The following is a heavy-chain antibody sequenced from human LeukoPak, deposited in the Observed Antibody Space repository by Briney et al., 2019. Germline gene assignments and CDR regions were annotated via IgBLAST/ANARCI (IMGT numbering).Heavy chain of an antibody. Sequence: GGSLRLSCAASGFTFSRYAMHWVRQAPGKGLEWVVVIPYDGSNKYYADSVKGRFTISRDNSKNTLYLEMNSLRAEDTAVYYCARDRMSLSKFTFYGMDVWGQGTTVTVSS. V-gene: IGHV3-30-3*01. CDR1: GFTFSRYA. J-gene: IGHJ6*02. D-gene: IGHD2-8*01. CDR2: IPYDGSNK. CDR3: ARDRMSLSKFTFYGMDV.